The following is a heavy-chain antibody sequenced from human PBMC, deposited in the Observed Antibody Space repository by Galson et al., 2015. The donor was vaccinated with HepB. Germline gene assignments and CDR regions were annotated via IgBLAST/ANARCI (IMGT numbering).Heavy chain of an antibody. Sequence: PALVKPTQPLTLTCTFSGFSLSTSGVGVGWIRQPPGKALEWLALIYWNDDKRYSPSLKSRLTITKDTSKNQVVLTMTNMDPVDTATYYCAHRRGDGGDIVVVPAAGWFDPWGQGTLVTVSS. CDR1: GFSLSTSGVG. D-gene: IGHD2-2*01. V-gene: IGHV2-5*01. J-gene: IGHJ5*02. CDR2: IYWNDDK. CDR3: AHRRGDGGDIVVVPAAGWFDP.